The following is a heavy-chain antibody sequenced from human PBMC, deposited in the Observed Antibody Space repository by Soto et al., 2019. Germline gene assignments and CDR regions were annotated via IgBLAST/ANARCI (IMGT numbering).Heavy chain of an antibody. CDR3: GRGRSGQIVVFY. J-gene: IGHJ4*02. V-gene: IGHV1-2*02. CDR2: IGPGTGAT. Sequence: ASVKVSCKASGYTFTGHYIHWVRQAPEQGPEWMGEIGPGTGATRYAQKFQGRVTMTRDMSITTVYMELNNLSPDDTAVYYCGRGRSGQIVVFYWGQGTPVTVSS. D-gene: IGHD1-26*01. CDR1: GYTFTGHY.